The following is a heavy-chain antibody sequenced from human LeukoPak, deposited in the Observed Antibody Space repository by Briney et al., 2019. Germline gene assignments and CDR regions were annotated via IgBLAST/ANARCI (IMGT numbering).Heavy chain of an antibody. CDR2: ISWDGGST. CDR3: AKVAMVRGVIIKEDYMDV. D-gene: IGHD3-10*01. CDR1: GFTFDDYT. V-gene: IGHV3-43*01. J-gene: IGHJ6*03. Sequence: GGSLRLSCAASGFTFDDYTMHWVRQAPGKGLEWVSFISWDGGSTYYADSVKGRFTISRDNSKNSLYLQMNSLRTEDTALYYCAKVAMVRGVIIKEDYMDVWGKGTTVTVSS.